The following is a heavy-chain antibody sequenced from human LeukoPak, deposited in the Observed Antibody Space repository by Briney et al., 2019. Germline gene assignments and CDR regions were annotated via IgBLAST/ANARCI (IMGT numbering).Heavy chain of an antibody. Sequence: ASVKVSCKASGYTFSGNVMHWVRQAPGQRLEWMGWINGANGDTKYSQRLQGRVTITRDTSANTVYMELNSLRFEDTAVYYCATERVGDTWFDPWGQGTLVTVSS. CDR1: GYTFSGNV. CDR2: INGANGDT. CDR3: ATERVGDTWFDP. V-gene: IGHV1-3*01. J-gene: IGHJ5*02. D-gene: IGHD3-10*01.